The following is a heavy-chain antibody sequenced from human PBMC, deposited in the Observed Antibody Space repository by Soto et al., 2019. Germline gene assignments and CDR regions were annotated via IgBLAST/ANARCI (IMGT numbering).Heavy chain of an antibody. Sequence: QVQLVESGGGVVQPGRSLRLSCAASGFTFSSYGMHWVRQAPGKGLEWVAVIWYDGSNKYYADSVKGRFTISRDNSKNTLYLPMDTVRAEYTTVYYCARDYHLVPRRVIAYWGQGPLVTVSS. CDR2: IWYDGSNK. D-gene: IGHD2-2*01. J-gene: IGHJ4*02. V-gene: IGHV3-33*01. CDR3: ARDYHLVPRRVIAY. CDR1: GFTFSSYG.